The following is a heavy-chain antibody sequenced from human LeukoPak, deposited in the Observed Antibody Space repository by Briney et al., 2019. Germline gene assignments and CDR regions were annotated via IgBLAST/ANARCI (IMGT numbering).Heavy chain of an antibody. Sequence: PGGSLRLSCATSGLTFSSYALNWVRHAPGQGLEWVSEISGSGGSTYYADSVKGRFTISRDTSKNIVYLQLNSLRAEDTAIYYCARFRWGDYYYYGVDVWGQGATVTVSS. CDR2: ISGSGGST. CDR1: GLTFSSYA. V-gene: IGHV3-23*01. CDR3: ARFRWGDYYYYGVDV. J-gene: IGHJ6*02. D-gene: IGHD3-16*01.